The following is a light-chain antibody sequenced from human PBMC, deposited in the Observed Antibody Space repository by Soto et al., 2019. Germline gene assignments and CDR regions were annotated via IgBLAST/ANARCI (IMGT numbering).Light chain of an antibody. J-gene: IGKJ5*01. CDR3: QQRSNRIT. CDR1: QSVAGS. CDR2: DIS. V-gene: IGKV3-11*01. Sequence: EIVLTQSPATLSLSPGARATLSCRASQSVAGSLAWYQQKPGQAPRLLIYDISTRAAAIPARFSGSGSGTDFTLTVSSLEPEDFALYYCQQRSNRITFGQGTRLEI.